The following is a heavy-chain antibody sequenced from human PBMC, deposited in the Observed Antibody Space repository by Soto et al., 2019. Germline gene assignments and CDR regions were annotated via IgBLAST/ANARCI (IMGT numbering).Heavy chain of an antibody. CDR1: GGTFSSYT. D-gene: IGHD3-10*01. Sequence: ASVKVSCKASGGTFSSYTISWVRQAPGQGLEWMGGIIPIFGTVNYAQRFQGRVTITADESTNTAYIELSSLTSEDTAVYYCARDKNDSGSYSNQDYHYGMDVWGQVTLVTFSS. J-gene: IGHJ6*02. CDR2: IIPIFGTV. CDR3: ARDKNDSGSYSNQDYHYGMDV. V-gene: IGHV1-69*13.